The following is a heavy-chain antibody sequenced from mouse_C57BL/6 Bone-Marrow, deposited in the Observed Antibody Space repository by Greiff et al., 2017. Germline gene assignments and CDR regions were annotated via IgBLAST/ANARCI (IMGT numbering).Heavy chain of an antibody. CDR2: IYPRSGNT. CDR3: ARSYYGSRDY. V-gene: IGHV1-81*01. D-gene: IGHD1-1*01. Sequence: QVQLQQSGAELARPGASVKLSCKASGYTFTSYGISWVKQRPGQGLEWIGEIYPRSGNTYYNEKFKGKATLTADKSSSTAYMELRSLTSEDSAVXYCARSYYGSRDYWGQGTTLTVSS. J-gene: IGHJ2*01. CDR1: GYTFTSYG.